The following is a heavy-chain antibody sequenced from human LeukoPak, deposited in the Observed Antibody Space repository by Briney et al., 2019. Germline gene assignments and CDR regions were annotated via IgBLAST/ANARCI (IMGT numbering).Heavy chain of an antibody. J-gene: IGHJ3*02. Sequence: ASVKVSCKASSYTFTSYGISWVRQAPRQGLECMGWISAYNGNTNYTQKLQGRVTMTTDTSTSTAYMELRSLRTDDTAVYYCASLRWVRITIFGVASADAFDIWGQGTMVTVSS. V-gene: IGHV1-18*01. CDR1: SYTFTSYG. CDR3: ASLRWVRITIFGVASADAFDI. D-gene: IGHD3-3*01. CDR2: ISAYNGNT.